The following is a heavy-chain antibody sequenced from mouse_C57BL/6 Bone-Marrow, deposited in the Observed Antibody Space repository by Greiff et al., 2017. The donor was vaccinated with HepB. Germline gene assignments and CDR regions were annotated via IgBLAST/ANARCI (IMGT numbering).Heavy chain of an antibody. J-gene: IGHJ3*01. CDR3: AREEDYYSRLFAY. D-gene: IGHD2-12*01. CDR2: IYPRSGNT. Sequence: QVQLQQSGAELARPGASVKLSCKASGYTFTSYGISWVKQRTGQGLEWIGEIYPRSGNTYYNEKFKGKATLTADKSSSTAYMELRSLTSEDSAVYFGAREEDYYSRLFAYWGQGTLVTVSA. V-gene: IGHV1-81*01. CDR1: GYTFTSYG.